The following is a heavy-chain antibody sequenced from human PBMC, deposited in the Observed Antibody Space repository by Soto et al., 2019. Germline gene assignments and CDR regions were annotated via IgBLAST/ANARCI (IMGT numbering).Heavy chain of an antibody. Sequence: PGESLKISCKGSGYSFTSYWIGWVRQMPGKGLEWMGIIYPGDSDTRYSPSFQGQVTISADKSISTAYLQWSSLKASDTATYYCARHGGGYSYPHYYYGMDVWGQGTTVTVSS. V-gene: IGHV5-51*01. CDR3: ARHGGGYSYPHYYYGMDV. D-gene: IGHD5-18*01. J-gene: IGHJ6*02. CDR1: GYSFTSYW. CDR2: IYPGDSDT.